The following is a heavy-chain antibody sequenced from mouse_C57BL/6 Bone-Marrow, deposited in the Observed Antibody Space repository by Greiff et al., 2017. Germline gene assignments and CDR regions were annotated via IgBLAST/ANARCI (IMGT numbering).Heavy chain of an antibody. Sequence: VHVKQSGPELVKPGASVKMSCKASGYTFTDYNMHWVKQSHGKSLEWIGYINPNNGGTSYNQKFKGKATLTVNKSSSTAYMELRSLTSEDSAVYYCARIPPHYYGSSYYAMDYWGQGTSVTVSS. V-gene: IGHV1-22*01. CDR2: INPNNGGT. J-gene: IGHJ4*01. CDR1: GYTFTDYN. CDR3: ARIPPHYYGSSYYAMDY. D-gene: IGHD1-1*01.